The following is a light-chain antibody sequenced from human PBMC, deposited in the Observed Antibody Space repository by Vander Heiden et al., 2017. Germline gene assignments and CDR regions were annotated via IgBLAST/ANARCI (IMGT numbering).Light chain of an antibody. CDR2: SNN. V-gene: IGLV1-44*01. Sequence: QSVLTQPPSASGTPGPRVTISCSGSSSNIGSRAVNWYQQLPGTAPKHLIYSNNQRPSGVPDRISAAKTGASASLAVSGLQSEDEADYYCSAWDNSLNAWVFGGGTKLTVL. CDR3: SAWDNSLNAWV. J-gene: IGLJ3*02. CDR1: SSNIGSRA.